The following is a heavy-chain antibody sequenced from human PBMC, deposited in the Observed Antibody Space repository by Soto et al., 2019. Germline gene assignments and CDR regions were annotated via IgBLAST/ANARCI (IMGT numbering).Heavy chain of an antibody. D-gene: IGHD5-18*01. CDR3: ARGYGSCFDY. Sequence: SEALSLTCTVSGGSVSSGSYYWSWIRQPPGKGLEWIGYVYYSGSTNYNPSLKSRVTISVETSKNQFSLKLTSVTAADTAVYYCARGYGSCFDYWGQGTLVIVSS. V-gene: IGHV4-61*01. CDR2: VYYSGST. J-gene: IGHJ4*02. CDR1: GGSVSSGSYY.